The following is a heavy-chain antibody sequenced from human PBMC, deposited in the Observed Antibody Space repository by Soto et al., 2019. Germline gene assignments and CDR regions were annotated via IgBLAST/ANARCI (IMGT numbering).Heavy chain of an antibody. V-gene: IGHV5-51*01. D-gene: IGHD3-22*01. CDR3: ARGAYYYDLSGYAPPKSFQH. J-gene: IGHJ1*01. Sequence: PGESLKISCKGSGYSFTTYWIGWVRQMPGKGLEWMGIIYPGDSDTRYSPSFQGQVTISADKSISTAYLQWSSLKASDTAMYYCARGAYYYDLSGYAPPKSFQHWGQGTLLTVSS. CDR2: IYPGDSDT. CDR1: GYSFTTYW.